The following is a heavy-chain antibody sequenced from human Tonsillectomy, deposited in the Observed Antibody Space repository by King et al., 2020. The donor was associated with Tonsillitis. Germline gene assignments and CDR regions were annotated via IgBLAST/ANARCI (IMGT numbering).Heavy chain of an antibody. V-gene: IGHV3-23*04. J-gene: IGHJ4*02. CDR3: AKLGGVVVTAIGY. CDR1: GFTFSSYA. D-gene: IGHD2-21*02. Sequence: VQLVESGGGLVQPGGSLRLSCAASGFTFSSYAMRWVRQAPGKGLEWVSVIRGSGGSTFHADSVKGRFTISRDNSKNTLYLQMNSLRAEDTAVYYCAKLGGVVVTAIGYWGQGTLVTVAS. CDR2: IRGSGGST.